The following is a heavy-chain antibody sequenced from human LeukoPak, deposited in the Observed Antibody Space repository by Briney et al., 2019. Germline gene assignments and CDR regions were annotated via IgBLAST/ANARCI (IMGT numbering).Heavy chain of an antibody. CDR1: GYTFTSYD. CDR3: AREYYDSSGRAPPYIDY. V-gene: IGHV1-8*01. J-gene: IGHJ4*02. D-gene: IGHD3-22*01. CDR2: MNPNSGNT. Sequence: ASVKVSCKASGYTFTSYDINWVRQAPGQGLEWMGWMNPNSGNTGYAQKFQGRVTMTRNTSISTAYMELSSLRSEDTAVYYCAREYYDSSGRAPPYIDYWGQGTLVTVSS.